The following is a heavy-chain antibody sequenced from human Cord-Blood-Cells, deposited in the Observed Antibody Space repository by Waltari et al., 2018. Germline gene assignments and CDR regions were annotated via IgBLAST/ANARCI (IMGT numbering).Heavy chain of an antibody. CDR2: IIPIFGTA. CDR3: AREPRTYYYDSSGYAFDI. D-gene: IGHD3-22*01. J-gene: IGHJ3*02. CDR1: AGTFSTYA. V-gene: IGHV1-69*01. Sequence: QVQLVQSGAAVKKPGSSVKVSCKASAGTFSTYAITWVRQAPGNGLEWMGGIIPIFGTANYAQKFQGRVTITADESTSTAYMELSSLRSEDTAVYYCAREPRTYYYDSSGYAFDIWGQGTMVTVSS.